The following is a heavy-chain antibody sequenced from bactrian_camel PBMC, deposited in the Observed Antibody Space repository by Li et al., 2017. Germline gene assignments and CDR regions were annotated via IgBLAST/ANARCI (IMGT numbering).Heavy chain of an antibody. Sequence: HVQLVESGGDLAQPGGSLKISCAASGFSFSDNWMHWVRQAPGKGLEWVSSIYTGDGSTYSADSVKGRFTISRDNTQNILYLQMNSLKSEDTALYYCATWVATMRYAEYFGYWGQGTQVTVS. J-gene: IGHJ6*01. CDR2: IYTGDGST. CDR1: GFSFSDNW. V-gene: IGHV3S1*01. D-gene: IGHD4*01. CDR3: ATWVATMRYAEYFGY.